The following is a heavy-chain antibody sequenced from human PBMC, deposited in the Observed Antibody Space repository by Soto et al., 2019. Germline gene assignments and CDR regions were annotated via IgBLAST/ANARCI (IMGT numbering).Heavy chain of an antibody. D-gene: IGHD3-22*01. V-gene: IGHV3-30*03. CDR2: ISSDGHHQ. CDR3: CRGTYDPHSSGLHCDC. CDR1: GFSFNDYA. Sequence: GGSLRLSWAPSGFSFNDYAMYWVRQDPGPGLEWVAIISSDGHHQFYLDNLRGRFTVSRDYSKNTLYLQMNSLSAEDTAVYYRCRGTYDPHSSGLHCDCWGPGTVGTVAS. J-gene: IGHJ4*02.